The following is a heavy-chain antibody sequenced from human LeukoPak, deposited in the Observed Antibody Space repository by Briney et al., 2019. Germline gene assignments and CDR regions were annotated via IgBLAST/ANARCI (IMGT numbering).Heavy chain of an antibody. Sequence: TGGSLRLSCAASRFTFSNYWMHWVRQAPGKGLVWVSRIDSDGSRTSYADSVKGRFTISRDNAKNTLYLQMSSLRAEDTAVYYCARKSGGYYFFDYWGQGTLVTVSS. CDR2: IDSDGSRT. D-gene: IGHD1-26*01. J-gene: IGHJ4*02. CDR1: RFTFSNYW. CDR3: ARKSGGYYFFDY. V-gene: IGHV3-74*01.